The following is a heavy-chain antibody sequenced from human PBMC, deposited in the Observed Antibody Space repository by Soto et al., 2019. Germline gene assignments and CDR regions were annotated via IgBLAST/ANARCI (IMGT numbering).Heavy chain of an antibody. V-gene: IGHV3-30*18. Sequence: GWSLRLSCAASGFSFSRYGIHWVRQAPGKGLEWVAVISYDESTTFYADSVKGRFTISRDNSKNTLFLQMNSLRPEDTAVYYCSKAMIGSYDSDAFDVWGQGTMVTV. CDR1: GFSFSRYG. J-gene: IGHJ3*01. CDR3: SKAMIGSYDSDAFDV. CDR2: ISYDESTT. D-gene: IGHD3-22*01.